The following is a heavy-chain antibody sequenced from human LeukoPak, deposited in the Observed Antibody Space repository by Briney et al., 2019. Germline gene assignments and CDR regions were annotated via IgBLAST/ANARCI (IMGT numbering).Heavy chain of an antibody. J-gene: IGHJ5*02. CDR2: IKSDGSST. V-gene: IGHV3-74*01. CDR3: ARNIAARWLDP. Sequence: GGSLRLSCAASGFTFSSYWMHWVRQAPGKGLVWVSRIKSDGSSTSYADFVKGRFTISRDNAKNTLYLQMNSLRAEDTAVYYCARNIAARWLDPWGQGTLVTVSS. D-gene: IGHD6-6*01. CDR1: GFTFSSYW.